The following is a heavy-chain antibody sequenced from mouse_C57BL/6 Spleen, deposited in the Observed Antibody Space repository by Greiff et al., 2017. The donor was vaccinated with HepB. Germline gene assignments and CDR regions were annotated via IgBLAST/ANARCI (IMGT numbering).Heavy chain of an antibody. Sequence: EVQLQQSGAELVRPGASVKLSCTASGFNIKDYYMHWVKQRPEQGLEWIGRIDPEDGDTEYAPKFQGKATMTADTSSNTAYLQLSSLTSEDTAVYYCNTGCNYVKGDVDYWGQGATLTVSS. CDR3: NTGCNYVKGDVDY. CDR1: GFNIKDYY. J-gene: IGHJ2*01. V-gene: IGHV14-1*01. CDR2: IDPEDGDT. D-gene: IGHD2-1*01.